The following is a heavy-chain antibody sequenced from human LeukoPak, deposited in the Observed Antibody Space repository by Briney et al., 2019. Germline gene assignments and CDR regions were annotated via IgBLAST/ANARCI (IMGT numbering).Heavy chain of an antibody. J-gene: IGHJ4*02. CDR3: ARLIAARYFDY. CDR1: GGSISSGDYY. Sequence: PSETLSLTCTVSGGSISSGDYYWSWIRQPPGKGLEWIGYIYYSGSTYYNPSLKSRVTISVDTSKNQFSLKLSSVTAADTAVYYCARLIAARYFDYWGQGTLVTVSS. CDR2: IYYSGST. V-gene: IGHV4-30-4*08. D-gene: IGHD6-6*01.